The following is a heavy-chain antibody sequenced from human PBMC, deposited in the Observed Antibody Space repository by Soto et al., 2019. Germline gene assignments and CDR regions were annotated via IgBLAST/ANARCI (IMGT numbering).Heavy chain of an antibody. CDR1: GGSVSSGSYY. CDR3: AREVVVVVVVAATPGWFDP. D-gene: IGHD2-15*01. Sequence: KTSETLSLTCTVSGGSVSSGSYYWSWIRQPPGKGLEWIGYIYYSGSTNYNPSLKSRVTISVDTSRNQFSLKLSSVTAADTAVYYCAREVVVVVVVAATPGWFDPWGQGTLVTVSS. CDR2: IYYSGST. V-gene: IGHV4-61*01. J-gene: IGHJ5*02.